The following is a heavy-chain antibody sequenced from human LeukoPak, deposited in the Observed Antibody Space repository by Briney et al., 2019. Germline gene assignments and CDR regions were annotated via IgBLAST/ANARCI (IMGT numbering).Heavy chain of an antibody. V-gene: IGHV1-69*04. CDR3: ARPGFYSGGLYY. CDR1: GGTFSSYA. Sequence: SVKVSCKASGGTFSSYAINWVRQAPGQGLEWMGRIIPILGIANYAQKFQGRVTITADKSTSTAYMELSSLRSEDTAVYYCARPGFYSGGLYYWGQGTLVTVSS. J-gene: IGHJ4*02. CDR2: IIPILGIA. D-gene: IGHD6-19*01.